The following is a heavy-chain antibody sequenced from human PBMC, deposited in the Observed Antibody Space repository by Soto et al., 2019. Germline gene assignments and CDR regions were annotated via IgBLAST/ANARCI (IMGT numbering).Heavy chain of an antibody. CDR3: ARDQVYDSSGYVDY. CDR2: ISAYNGNT. D-gene: IGHD3-22*01. CDR1: GYTFTSYG. J-gene: IGHJ4*02. V-gene: IGHV1-18*01. Sequence: ASVKVSCKASGYTFTSYGISWVRQAPGQGLEWMGWISAYNGNTNYAQRLQGRVTMTTDTSTSTAYMELRSLRSDDTAVYYCARDQVYDSSGYVDYWGQGTLVTVSS.